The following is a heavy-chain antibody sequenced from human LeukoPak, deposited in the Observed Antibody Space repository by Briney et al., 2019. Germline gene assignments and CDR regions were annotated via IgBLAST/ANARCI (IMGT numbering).Heavy chain of an antibody. D-gene: IGHD6-19*01. CDR2: IRGSSGKT. Sequence: ASVKVSCKASGFTFATHGISWMRQAPGQGLEWLGWIRGSSGKTDYAQKLQDRVTMTADTSTTTAYMELRGLRSDDTAVYYCARGRVKRVPFTAVPGPLDYWGQGSLVTVSS. V-gene: IGHV1-18*01. J-gene: IGHJ4*02. CDR3: ARGRVKRVPFTAVPGPLDY. CDR1: GFTFATHG.